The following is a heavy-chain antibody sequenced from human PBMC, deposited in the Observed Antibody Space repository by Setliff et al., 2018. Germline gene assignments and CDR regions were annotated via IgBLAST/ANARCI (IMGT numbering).Heavy chain of an antibody. CDR1: GGSFSGY. D-gene: IGHD5-12*01. CDR2: IFYNGMA. CDR3: ARNPDFLQYSFDL. J-gene: IGHJ2*01. V-gene: IGHV4-39*07. Sequence: SETLSLTCGVSGGSFSGYWGWIRQSPGTGLEWIGSIFYNGMAYYNPSLKSRATISIDTSKSQFSLKLSSMTAADTALYYCARNPDFLQYSFDLWGRGTLVTVSS.